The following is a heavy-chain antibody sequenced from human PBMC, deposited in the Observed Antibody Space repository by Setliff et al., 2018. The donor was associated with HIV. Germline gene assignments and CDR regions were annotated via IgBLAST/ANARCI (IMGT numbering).Heavy chain of an antibody. Sequence: SETLSLTCTVSGGSISNYYWSWIRQPPGKGLEWIGYIYTSGSTNYNPSLKSRVTISVDTSKNQFSLKLSSVTAADTAVYYCARGFVAVGHYYYYYMDVWGKGTTVTVSS. V-gene: IGHV4-59*01. CDR3: ARGFVAVGHYYYYYMDV. CDR2: IYTSGST. J-gene: IGHJ6*03. D-gene: IGHD6-19*01. CDR1: GGSISNYY.